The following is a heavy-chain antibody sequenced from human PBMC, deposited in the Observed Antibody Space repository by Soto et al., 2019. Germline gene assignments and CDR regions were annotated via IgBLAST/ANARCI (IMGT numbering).Heavy chain of an antibody. V-gene: IGHV1-69*13. D-gene: IGHD3-22*01. CDR1: GGTFSRYT. CDR2: ITPMFGTA. CDR3: ARKFDYESSGYYYAY. Sequence: GASVKVSCKASGGTFSRYTISWVRQAPGQGLEWMGGITPMFGTANYAQKFQGRVTIAADESTSTAYMELSSLRSEDTAVYYCARKFDYESSGYYYAYWGQGTVVTVYS. J-gene: IGHJ4*02.